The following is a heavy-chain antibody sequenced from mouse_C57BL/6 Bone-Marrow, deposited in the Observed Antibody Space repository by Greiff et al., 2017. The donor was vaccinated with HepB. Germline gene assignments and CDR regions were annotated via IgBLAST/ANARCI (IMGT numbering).Heavy chain of an antibody. J-gene: IGHJ2*01. CDR3: ARHGGYYFDY. Sequence: EVQLMESGGDLVKPGGSLKLSCAASGFTFSSYGMSWVRQTPDKRLEWVATISSGGSYTYYPDSVKGRFTISRDNAKNTLYLQMSSLKSEDTAMYYCARHGGYYFDYWGQGTTLTVSS. CDR2: ISSGGSYT. V-gene: IGHV5-6*01. CDR1: GFTFSSYG.